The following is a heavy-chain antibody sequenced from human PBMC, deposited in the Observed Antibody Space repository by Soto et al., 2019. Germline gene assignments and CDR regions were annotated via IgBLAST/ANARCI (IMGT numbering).Heavy chain of an antibody. Sequence: QVQLMESGGGVVQPGRSLRLCCAASGFTFDTYGMHWVRQAPGKGLEWVAVISYDGSNRYYADSVKGRFTISRDNSKNTLYLQMNSLRSEDTAVYYCAKDHIVAAAPDYWGQGTLVTVSS. CDR3: AKDHIVAAAPDY. CDR2: ISYDGSNR. CDR1: GFTFDTYG. D-gene: IGHD2-2*01. V-gene: IGHV3-30*18. J-gene: IGHJ4*02.